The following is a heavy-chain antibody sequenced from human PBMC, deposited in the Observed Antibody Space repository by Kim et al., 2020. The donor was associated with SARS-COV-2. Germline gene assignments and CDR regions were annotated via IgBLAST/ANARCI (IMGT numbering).Heavy chain of an antibody. Sequence: NTGNPTYAPGFTGRIVFSLDTSVSTAYLQISSLKAEDTAVYYCAREGIYSNWGQGTLVTVSS. V-gene: IGHV7-4-1*02. J-gene: IGHJ4*02. CDR3: AREGIYSN. D-gene: IGHD2-15*01. CDR2: NTGNP.